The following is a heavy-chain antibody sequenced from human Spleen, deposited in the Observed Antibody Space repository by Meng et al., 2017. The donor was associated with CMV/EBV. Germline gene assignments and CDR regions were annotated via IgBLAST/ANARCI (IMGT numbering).Heavy chain of an antibody. J-gene: IGHJ4*02. Sequence: CKASGYTFTSYAMNWVRQAPGQELEWMRGIIPIFGTANYAQKFQGRVTITTDESTSTAYMELSSLRSEDTAVYYCARGLGDSSHFDYWGQGTLVTVSS. D-gene: IGHD6-19*01. CDR3: ARGLGDSSHFDY. V-gene: IGHV1-69*05. CDR2: IIPIFGTA. CDR1: GYTFTSYA.